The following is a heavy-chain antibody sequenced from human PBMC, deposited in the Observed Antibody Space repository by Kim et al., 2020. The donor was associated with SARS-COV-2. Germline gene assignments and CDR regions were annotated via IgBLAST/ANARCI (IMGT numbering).Heavy chain of an antibody. V-gene: IGHV3-23*01. CDR1: GFTFSSYA. CDR3: AKDVITFGGVIAYGMDV. J-gene: IGHJ6*02. D-gene: IGHD3-16*02. CDR2: ISGSGGST. Sequence: GGSLRLSCAASGFTFSSYAMSWVRQAPGKGLEWVSAISGSGGSTYYADSVKGRFTISRDNSKNTLYLQMNSLRAEDTAVYYCAKDVITFGGVIAYGMDVWGQGTTVTVSS.